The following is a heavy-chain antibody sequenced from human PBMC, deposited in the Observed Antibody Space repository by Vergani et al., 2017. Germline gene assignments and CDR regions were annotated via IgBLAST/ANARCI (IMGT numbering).Heavy chain of an antibody. J-gene: IGHJ5*02. V-gene: IGHV4-30-2*01. Sequence: QLQLQESGSGLVKPSQTLSLTCAVSGCSISSGGSSWSWIRQPPGKGLEWIGYIYHSGSTYYNPSLKSRVTISVDRSKNQFSLKLSSVTAADTAVYYCARDWGYCSSTSCYTGWFDPWGQGTLVTVSS. CDR1: GCSISSGGSS. CDR3: ARDWGYCSSTSCYTGWFDP. D-gene: IGHD2-2*02. CDR2: IYHSGST.